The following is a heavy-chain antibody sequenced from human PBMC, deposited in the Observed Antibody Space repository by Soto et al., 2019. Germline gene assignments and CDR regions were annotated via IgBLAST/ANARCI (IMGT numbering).Heavy chain of an antibody. CDR3: ARDPYSGFLFDA. Sequence: GGSLRLSCAASGFTFDDFGMSWVRQVPGKGLEWLAYFSYDENTKYYADSAKGRFTISRDNSKNTLYLQLSSLRADDTAVYYCARDPYSGFLFDAWGQGTLVTVSS. CDR2: FSYDENTK. J-gene: IGHJ4*02. CDR1: GFTFDDFG. D-gene: IGHD5-12*01. V-gene: IGHV3-30*03.